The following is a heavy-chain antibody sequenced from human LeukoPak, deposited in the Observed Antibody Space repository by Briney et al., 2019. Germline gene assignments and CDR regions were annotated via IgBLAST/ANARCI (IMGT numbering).Heavy chain of an antibody. CDR3: ARQPDYGDLYWYFDL. D-gene: IGHD4-17*01. V-gene: IGHV4-39*01. CDR2: IYYSGST. Sequence: SETLSLTCTVSGGSISSSSYYWGWIRQPPGKGLEWIGSIYYSGSTYYNPSLKSRVTISVDTSKNQFPLKLSSVTAADTAVYYCARQPDYGDLYWYFDLWGRGTLVTVSS. J-gene: IGHJ2*01. CDR1: GGSISSSSYY.